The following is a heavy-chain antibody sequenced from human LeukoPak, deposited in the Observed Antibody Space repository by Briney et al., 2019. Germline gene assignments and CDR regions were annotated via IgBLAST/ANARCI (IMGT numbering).Heavy chain of an antibody. CDR2: IYHTGST. Sequence: SQTLSLTCTVSGGSVSIGSYYWSWIRQPAGKGLEWIGRIYHTGSTNYNPALKSRVTISVDTSKNQFSLKLSSVTAADTAVYYCARSRENYDFWSGYDYWGQGTLVTVSS. CDR3: ARSRENYDFWSGYDY. CDR1: GGSVSIGSYY. D-gene: IGHD3-3*01. V-gene: IGHV4-61*02. J-gene: IGHJ4*02.